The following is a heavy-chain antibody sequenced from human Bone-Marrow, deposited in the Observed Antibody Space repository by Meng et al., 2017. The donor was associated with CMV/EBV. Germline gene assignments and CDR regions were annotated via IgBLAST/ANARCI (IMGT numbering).Heavy chain of an antibody. J-gene: IGHJ6*02. Sequence: GESLKISCAASGFTFSSYGMHWVRQAPGKGLEWVAFIRYDGSNKYYADSVKGRFTISRDNSKNTLYLQMNSLRAEDTAVYYCARTNRPKYDFWSGYLGDYYGMDVWGQGTTVTVSS. CDR1: GFTFSSYG. CDR3: ARTNRPKYDFWSGYLGDYYGMDV. D-gene: IGHD3-3*01. CDR2: IRYDGSNK. V-gene: IGHV3-30*02.